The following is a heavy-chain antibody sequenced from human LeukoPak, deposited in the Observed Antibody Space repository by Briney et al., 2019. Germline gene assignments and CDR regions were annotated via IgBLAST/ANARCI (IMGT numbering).Heavy chain of an antibody. CDR1: GGSISSSSDY. V-gene: IGHV4-39*01. CDR2: FYYSGST. CDR3: ARQYYDILTGYPYYFDY. J-gene: IGHJ4*02. Sequence: SETLSLTCAVSGGSISSSSDYWGWIRQPPGKGLEWIGSFYYSGSTYYNPSLKSRVTISVDTSKNQFSLKLSSVTAADTAVYYCARQYYDILTGYPYYFDYWGQGTLVTVSS. D-gene: IGHD3-9*01.